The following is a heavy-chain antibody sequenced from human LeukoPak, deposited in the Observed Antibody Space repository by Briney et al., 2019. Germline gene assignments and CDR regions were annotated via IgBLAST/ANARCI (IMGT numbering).Heavy chain of an antibody. CDR2: TIPIFGTA. CDR1: GGTFSSYA. V-gene: IGHV1-69*13. Sequence: GASVKVSCKASGGTFSSYAISWMRQAPGQGLEWMGGTIPIFGTANYAQKFQGRVTITADESTSTAYMELSSLRSEDTAVYYCARGDRYCSGGSCSFFDYWGQGTLVTVSS. D-gene: IGHD2-15*01. J-gene: IGHJ4*02. CDR3: ARGDRYCSGGSCSFFDY.